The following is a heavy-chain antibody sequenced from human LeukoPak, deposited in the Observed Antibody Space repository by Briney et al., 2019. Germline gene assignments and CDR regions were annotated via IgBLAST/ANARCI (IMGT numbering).Heavy chain of an antibody. CDR3: ARWFGEVPGDY. D-gene: IGHD3-10*01. J-gene: IGHJ4*02. Sequence: ASVKVSCKASGYTFTAYYIRWVRQAPGQGLEWMGRISPNTGDTTYAQKFQGRVTMTRDTSITTAYMELSRLRFDDTAVYYCARWFGEVPGDYWGQGTLVTVSS. CDR2: ISPNTGDT. CDR1: GYTFTAYY. V-gene: IGHV1-2*02.